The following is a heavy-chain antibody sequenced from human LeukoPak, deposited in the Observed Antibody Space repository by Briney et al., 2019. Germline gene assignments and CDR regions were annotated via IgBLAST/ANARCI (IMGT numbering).Heavy chain of an antibody. CDR1: GFTFSDYY. J-gene: IGHJ6*02. CDR2: IYYSGST. V-gene: IGHV4-31*02. Sequence: LRLSCAASGFTFSDYYMSWIRQHPGKGLEWIGYIYYSGSTYYNPSLKSRVTISVDTSKNQFSLKLSSVTAADTAVYYCARDTILRSYYYYGMDVWGQGTTVTVSS. D-gene: IGHD3-16*01. CDR3: ARDTILRSYYYYGMDV.